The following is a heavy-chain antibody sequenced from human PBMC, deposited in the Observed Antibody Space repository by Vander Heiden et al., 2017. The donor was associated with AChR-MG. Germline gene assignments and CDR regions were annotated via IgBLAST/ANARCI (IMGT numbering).Heavy chain of an antibody. CDR3: TRGWGMDV. CDR2: VNNGGTI. V-gene: IGHV4-34*01. CDR1: GGPFSGYY. J-gene: IGHJ6*02. Sequence: QVQLQQWGAGLLKPSETLSLTCGFSGGPFSGYYWRWIRQPPGKGLEWLGEVNNGGTINYNSSLKSRVTISVDTSKNQFSLRLTSVTAADTAVYSCTRGWGMDVWGQGTTVTVSS.